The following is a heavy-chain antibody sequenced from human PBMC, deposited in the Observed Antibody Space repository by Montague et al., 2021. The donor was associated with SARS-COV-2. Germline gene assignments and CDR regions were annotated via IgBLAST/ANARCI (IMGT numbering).Heavy chain of an antibody. V-gene: IGHV3-9*01. Sequence: SLRLSCAASGFTFDDYAMHWVRQAPGKGLEWVSGISWNSGSIGYADSVKGRFIISRDNAKNSLYLQMNSLRAEDTALYYCAKDMGGAVAVPPHYYYYGMDVWGQGTTVTVSS. CDR1: GFTFDDYA. J-gene: IGHJ6*02. CDR3: AKDMGGAVAVPPHYYYYGMDV. CDR2: ISWNSGSI. D-gene: IGHD6-19*01.